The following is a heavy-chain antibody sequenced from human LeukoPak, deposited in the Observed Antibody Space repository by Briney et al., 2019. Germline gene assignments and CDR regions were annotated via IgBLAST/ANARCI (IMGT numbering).Heavy chain of an antibody. J-gene: IGHJ4*02. CDR1: GFTFSSYA. D-gene: IGHD2-21*01. CDR2: LSGGGGGT. V-gene: IGHV3-23*01. CDR3: ARHLNNCGDDCYIFDY. Sequence: GGSLRLSCAASGFTFSSYAMGWVRQAPGKGLEWVSALSGGGGGTYYADSVKGRFTISRDNSKNTLYLQMNSLRAEDTAVYYCARHLNNCGDDCYIFDYWGQGTLVTVSS.